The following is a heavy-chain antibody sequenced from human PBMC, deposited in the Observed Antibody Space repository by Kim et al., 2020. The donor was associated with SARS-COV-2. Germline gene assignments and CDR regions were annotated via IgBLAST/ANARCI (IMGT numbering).Heavy chain of an antibody. CDR1: GFTFSSYG. V-gene: IGHV3-33*05. J-gene: IGHJ3*02. D-gene: IGHD5-18*01. Sequence: GGSLRLSCAASGFTFSSYGMHWVRQAPGKGLEWVAVISYDGSNKYYADSVKGRFTISRDNSKNTLYQQRNSLRAEDTAVYYCARGDTAMPNGAFAIWGQGTMVPVSS. CDR3: ARGDTAMPNGAFAI. CDR2: ISYDGSNK.